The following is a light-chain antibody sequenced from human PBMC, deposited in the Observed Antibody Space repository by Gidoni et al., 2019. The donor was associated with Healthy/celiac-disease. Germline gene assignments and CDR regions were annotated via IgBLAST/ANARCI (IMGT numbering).Light chain of an antibody. CDR3: MQGTHWPRYT. CDR1: QSLVYSDGITY. Sequence: DVVMTQSQPSLPVTLGQPASISCRCSQSLVYSDGITYLNWVQQRPGQAPRRLIYKVSNRDTGVPDRVSGSGTGTELTLIISRVEAEDVGVYYCMQGTHWPRYTFGQGTKLEIK. V-gene: IGKV2-30*01. CDR2: KVS. J-gene: IGKJ2*01.